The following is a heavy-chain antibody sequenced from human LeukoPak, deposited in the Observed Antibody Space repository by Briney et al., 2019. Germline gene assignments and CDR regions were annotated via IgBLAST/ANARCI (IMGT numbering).Heavy chain of an antibody. CDR1: GYSFTSYW. CDR3: AGRIAVAGRPFDY. CDR2: IYPGDSDT. D-gene: IGHD6-19*01. J-gene: IGHJ4*02. V-gene: IGHV5-51*01. Sequence: GESLKISCKGSGYSFTSYWIGWVRQMPGKGLEWMGIIYPGDSDTRYSPSFQGQVTISADKSISTAYLQWSSLKASDTAMYYCAGRIAVAGRPFDYWGQGTLVTVSS.